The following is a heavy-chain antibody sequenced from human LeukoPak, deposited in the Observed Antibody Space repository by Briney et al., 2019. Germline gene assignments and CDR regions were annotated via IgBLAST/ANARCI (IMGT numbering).Heavy chain of an antibody. J-gene: IGHJ4*02. CDR1: GFTFGTYG. CDR3: AKGETIDY. V-gene: IGHV3-23*01. Sequence: GGSLRLSCEASGFTFGTYGMTWVRQAPGKGLEWVSGITGSSTWTYYADSVRGRFTISRDNSKNTLYLQMNSLRAEDTAVYYCAKGETIDYWGQGTLVTVSS. D-gene: IGHD1-7*01. CDR2: ITGSSTWT.